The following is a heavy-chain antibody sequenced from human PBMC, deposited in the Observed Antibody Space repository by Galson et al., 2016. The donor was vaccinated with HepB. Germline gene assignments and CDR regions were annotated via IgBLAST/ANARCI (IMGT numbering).Heavy chain of an antibody. D-gene: IGHD3-16*01. Sequence: QSGAEVKKPGESLKISCKSSGYSFSSYWIGWVRQMPGKGLEWMGIIYPDDPATRYSPSFQRQVTLSADKSISTAYLQWSSLKVSDTAMYYCARVGGYPAFDYWGQGTLVTVSS. J-gene: IGHJ4*02. CDR3: ARVGGYPAFDY. CDR2: IYPDDPAT. V-gene: IGHV5-51*01. CDR1: GYSFSSYW.